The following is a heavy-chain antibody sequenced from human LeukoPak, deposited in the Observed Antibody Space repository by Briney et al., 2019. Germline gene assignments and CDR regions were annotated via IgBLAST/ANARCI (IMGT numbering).Heavy chain of an antibody. V-gene: IGHV4-34*01. CDR1: GGSFSGYY. CDR2: INHSGST. CDR3: ARVSREEWLSNDAFDI. J-gene: IGHJ3*02. Sequence: SETLSLTCAVYGGSFSGYYWSWIRQPPGKGLEWIGEINHSGSTNYNPSLKSRVTISVDTSKNQFSLKLSSVTAADTAVYYCARVSREEWLSNDAFDIWGQGTMVTVSS. D-gene: IGHD3-3*01.